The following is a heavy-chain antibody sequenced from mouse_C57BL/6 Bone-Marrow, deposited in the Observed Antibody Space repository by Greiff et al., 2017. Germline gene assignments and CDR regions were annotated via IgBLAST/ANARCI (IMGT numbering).Heavy chain of an antibody. Sequence: QVQLQQSGAELARPGASVKLSCKASGYTFTSYGISWVKQRTGQGLEWIGEFYPRSGNTYYNEKFKDKATLTVDKSSSTAYMQLSSLTSEDSAVXYCARDYYGSTYYFDYWGQGTTLTVSS. V-gene: IGHV1-81*01. CDR3: ARDYYGSTYYFDY. J-gene: IGHJ2*01. D-gene: IGHD1-1*01. CDR2: FYPRSGNT. CDR1: GYTFTSYG.